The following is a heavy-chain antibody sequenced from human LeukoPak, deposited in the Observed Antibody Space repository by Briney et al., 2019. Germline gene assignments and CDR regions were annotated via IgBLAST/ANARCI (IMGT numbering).Heavy chain of an antibody. J-gene: IGHJ4*02. V-gene: IGHV1-18*01. CDR1: GYTFTSYG. Sequence: GASVKVSCKASGYTFTSYGISWVRQAPGQGLEWMGWISAYNGNTNYAQKLQGRVTMTTDTSTSTAYMELRSLRSDDTAVYYCARDLLLWFGDRGFFDYWGQGTLVTVSS. D-gene: IGHD3-10*01. CDR3: ARDLLLWFGDRGFFDY. CDR2: ISAYNGNT.